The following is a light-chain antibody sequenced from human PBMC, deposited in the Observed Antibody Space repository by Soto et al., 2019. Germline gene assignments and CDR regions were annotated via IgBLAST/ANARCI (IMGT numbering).Light chain of an antibody. Sequence: QPVLTQPPSASGTPGQKVTISCSGSSSNIGSNTVNWYQQFPGTAPKPLIHSNNQRPSGVPDRFSASKSGTSASLAISGLQSEDEADYYCAVWDDALNGRVFGGGTKLTVL. J-gene: IGLJ3*02. CDR2: SNN. V-gene: IGLV1-44*01. CDR1: SSNIGSNT. CDR3: AVWDDALNGRV.